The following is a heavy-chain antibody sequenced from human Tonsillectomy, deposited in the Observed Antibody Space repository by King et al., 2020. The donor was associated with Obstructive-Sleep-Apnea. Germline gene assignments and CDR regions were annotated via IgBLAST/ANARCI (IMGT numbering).Heavy chain of an antibody. J-gene: IGHJ6*02. CDR2: IGTAGDT. CDR3: ARGKQLVYYGMDV. V-gene: IGHV3-13*04. Sequence: QLVQSGGGLVQPGGSLRLSCAASGFTFSSYDMHWVRQATGKGLEWVPDIGTAGDTYYPGSVKGRFTISRENAKNSLYLQMNSLRAGDTAVYYCARGKQLVYYGMDVWGQGTTVTVSS. D-gene: IGHD6-6*01. CDR1: GFTFSSYD.